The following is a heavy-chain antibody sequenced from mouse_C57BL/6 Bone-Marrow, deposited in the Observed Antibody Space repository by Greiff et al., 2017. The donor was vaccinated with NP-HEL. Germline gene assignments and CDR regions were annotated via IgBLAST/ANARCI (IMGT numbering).Heavy chain of an antibody. V-gene: IGHV1-18*01. CDR1: GYTFTDYN. Sequence: VQLQQSGPELVKPRASVKIPCKASGYTFTDYNMDWVKQSHGKSLEWIGDINPNNGGTIYNQKFKGKATLTVDKSSSTAYMELRSLTSEDTAVYYCARAYDSYYAMDYWGQGTSVTVSS. CDR3: ARAYDSYYAMDY. J-gene: IGHJ4*01. D-gene: IGHD2-4*01. CDR2: INPNNGGT.